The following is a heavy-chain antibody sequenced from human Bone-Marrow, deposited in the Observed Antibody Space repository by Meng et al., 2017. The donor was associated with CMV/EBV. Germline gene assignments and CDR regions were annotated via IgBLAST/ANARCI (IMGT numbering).Heavy chain of an antibody. D-gene: IGHD2-2*02. Sequence: GESLKISCAASGFTFSSYSMNWVRQAPGRGLEWVSVIYSGGSTYYADSVKGRFNISRDNSENILYLQMGGLRAEDTAIYWCAGGGTYCSSSTCYNSWGQGTLVTVSS. CDR1: GFTFSSYS. CDR3: AGGGTYCSSSTCYNS. V-gene: IGHV3-53*03. CDR2: IYSGGST. J-gene: IGHJ4*02.